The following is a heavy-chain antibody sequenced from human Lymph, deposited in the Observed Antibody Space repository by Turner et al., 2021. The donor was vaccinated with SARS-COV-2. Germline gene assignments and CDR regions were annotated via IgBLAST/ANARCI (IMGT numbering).Heavy chain of an antibody. CDR1: GFTFSTYS. Sequence: EVQLVESGGGLVKPGASLRLSCAAYGFTFSTYSMNWVRQAPGKGLECISAISSSSSYRYYADSVKGRFTISRDDAKNSLYLQMNSLRAEDTAVYYCARDIPTTADYFDYWGQGTLVTVSS. CDR2: ISSSSSYR. V-gene: IGHV3-21*01. CDR3: ARDIPTTADYFDY. D-gene: IGHD4-17*01. J-gene: IGHJ4*02.